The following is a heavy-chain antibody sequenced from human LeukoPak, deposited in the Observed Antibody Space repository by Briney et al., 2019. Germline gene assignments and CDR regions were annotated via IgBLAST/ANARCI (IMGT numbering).Heavy chain of an antibody. CDR2: VDHTGST. CDR1: DDPITMYY. V-gene: IGHV4-59*01. D-gene: IGHD1-1*01. Sequence: KPSETLSLTCSVSDDPITMYYWTWIRQPPGKGLEWIGYVDHTGSTNFNPSLNGRVSISRDTTKNLFSLRLRSVTAADTAVYFCARGRVSSSTWYSTYYYYFYMDVWGKGTTVTVSS. CDR3: ARGRVSSSTWYSTYYYYFYMDV. J-gene: IGHJ6*03.